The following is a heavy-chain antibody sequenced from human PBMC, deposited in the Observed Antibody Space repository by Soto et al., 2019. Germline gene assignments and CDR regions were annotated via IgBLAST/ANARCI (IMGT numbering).Heavy chain of an antibody. CDR1: GFTFRSFT. CDR3: TREASRDSSARGGFDP. D-gene: IGHD6-13*01. CDR2: ISSNSAYI. Sequence: GGSLRLSCAASGFTFRSFTMNWVRQAPGKGLEWVSTISSNSAYIYYTDALRGRFTISRDNAKNSLHLQMNSLRAEDTAVYYCTREASRDSSARGGFDPWGPGTLVTVSS. J-gene: IGHJ5*02. V-gene: IGHV3-21*01.